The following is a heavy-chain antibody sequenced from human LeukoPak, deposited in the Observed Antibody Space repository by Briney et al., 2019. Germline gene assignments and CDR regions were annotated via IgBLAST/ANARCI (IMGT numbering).Heavy chain of an antibody. CDR2: INHSGST. CDR3: VRGSIPHSLQYCSSTSCYSRRGNWFDP. V-gene: IGHV4-34*01. CDR1: GGSFSGYY. Sequence: SETLSLTCAVYGGSFSGYYWSWIRQPPGKGLEWIGEINHSGSTNYNPSLKSRVTISVDTSKNQFSLELSSLTAAGTAWDFFVRGSIPHSLQYCSSTSCYSRRGNWFDPWGQGTLVTVSS. D-gene: IGHD2-2*01. J-gene: IGHJ5*02.